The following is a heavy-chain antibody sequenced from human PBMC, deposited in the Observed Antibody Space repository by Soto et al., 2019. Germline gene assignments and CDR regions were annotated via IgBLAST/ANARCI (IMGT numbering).Heavy chain of an antibody. CDR2: INHRGST. D-gene: IGHD4-4*01. CDR1: GGSFSGYY. V-gene: IGHV4-34*01. Sequence: SETLSLTCAVYGGSFSGYYWSWSRQPPGKGQEWIGEINHRGSTNYNPSLKRRVTISGDTSKNQFSLKRSSVTAADTAVYYCARGGNQAHSDYSNYYWDYWGQGTLVTVSS. CDR3: ARGGNQAHSDYSNYYWDY. J-gene: IGHJ4*02.